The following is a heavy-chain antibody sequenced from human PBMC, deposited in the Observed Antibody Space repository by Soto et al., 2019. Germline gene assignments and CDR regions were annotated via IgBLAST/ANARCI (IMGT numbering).Heavy chain of an antibody. J-gene: IGHJ4*02. CDR1: GGSISSDY. CDR3: TRDVGGYGRFDY. V-gene: IGHV4-59*13. D-gene: IGHD5-12*01. Sequence: SETLSLTSTVSGGSISSDYWGWIRQPPGQGLEWIGYIYYRGGTTYNPALMSRVSISVDTSKNHVSLKLSSVTAADTAVYYCTRDVGGYGRFDYWGRGTLVTVSS. CDR2: IYYRGGT.